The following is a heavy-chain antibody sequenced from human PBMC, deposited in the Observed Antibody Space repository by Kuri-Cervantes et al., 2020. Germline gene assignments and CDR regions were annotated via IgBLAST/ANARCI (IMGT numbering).Heavy chain of an antibody. J-gene: IGHJ2*01. CDR3: ARDYGDYSASYWYFDL. Sequence: GESLKISCAASGFEFRNYEMNWVRQAPGKGLEWVSYISSSGSTIYYADSVKGRFTISRDNAKNSLYLQMNSLRAEDTAVYYCARDYGDYSASYWYFDLWGRGTLVTVSS. D-gene: IGHD4-17*01. CDR1: GFEFRNYE. CDR2: ISSSGSTI. V-gene: IGHV3-48*03.